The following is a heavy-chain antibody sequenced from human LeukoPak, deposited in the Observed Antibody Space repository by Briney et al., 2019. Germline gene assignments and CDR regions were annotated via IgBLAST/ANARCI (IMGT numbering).Heavy chain of an antibody. J-gene: IGHJ5*02. Sequence: PGGSLRLSCAASGFTFSDYYMSWIRQAPGKGLEWVSYISSSGSTIYYADSVKGRFTISRDNAKNSLYLQMNSLRAEDTAAYYCATNPTCAYCGGENWFDPWGQGTLVTVSS. CDR2: ISSSGSTI. CDR1: GFTFSDYY. D-gene: IGHD2-21*01. V-gene: IGHV3-11*04. CDR3: ATNPTCAYCGGENWFDP.